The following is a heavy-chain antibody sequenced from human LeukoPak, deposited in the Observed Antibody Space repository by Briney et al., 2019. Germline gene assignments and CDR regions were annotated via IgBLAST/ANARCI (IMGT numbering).Heavy chain of an antibody. CDR3: VKGGLGTGWAD. D-gene: IGHD6-25*01. J-gene: IGHJ4*02. CDR2: VSGNGGST. CDR1: GFTFT. V-gene: IGHV3-23*01. Sequence: GGSLRLSCVASGFTFTWVRQAPGKGLEWVSAVSGNGGSTVYADSVKGRFTISRDNSKNTLYLQLNSLRADDTAVYLCVKGGLGTGWADWGQGTLVTVSS.